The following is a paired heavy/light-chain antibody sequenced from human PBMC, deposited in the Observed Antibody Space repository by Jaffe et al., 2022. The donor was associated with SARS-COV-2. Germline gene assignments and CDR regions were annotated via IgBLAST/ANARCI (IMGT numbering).Heavy chain of an antibody. CDR3: AKGRETTVPGTRVFDY. Sequence: EVQLVESGGGLVQPGGSLRLSCAASGFTFSGYVMKWVRQAPGKGLEWVSAITDSGGYADYADSVKGRFTISRDNSKNTLYLQMNSLGAEDTAVYYCAKGRETTVPGTRVFDYWGQGTLVTVSS. J-gene: IGHJ4*02. D-gene: IGHD4-4*01. CDR2: ITDSGGYA. CDR1: GFTFSGYV. V-gene: IGHV3-23*04.
Light chain of an antibody. Sequence: DIQMTQSPSTLSASVGDRVTITCRASQSISSWLAWYQQKPGKAPKLLIYKASSLESGVPSRFSGSGSGTEFTLTISSLQPDDFATYYCQQYDSYSRTFGQGTKVEIK. J-gene: IGKJ1*01. CDR3: QQYDSYSRT. V-gene: IGKV1-5*03. CDR2: KAS. CDR1: QSISSW.